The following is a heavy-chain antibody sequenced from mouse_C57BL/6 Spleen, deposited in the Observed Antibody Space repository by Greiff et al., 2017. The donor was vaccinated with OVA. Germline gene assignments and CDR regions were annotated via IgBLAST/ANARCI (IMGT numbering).Heavy chain of an antibody. CDR3: TSAFATVVASFDY. CDR1: GFTFSDAW. V-gene: IGHV6-6*01. CDR2: IRNKANNHAT. J-gene: IGHJ2*01. Sequence: EVKVEESGGGLVQPGGSMKLSCAASGFTFSDAWMDWVRQSPEKGLEWVAEIRNKANNHATYYAESVKGRFTISRDDSKSSVYLQMNSLRAEDTGIYYCTSAFATVVASFDYWGQGTTLTVSS. D-gene: IGHD1-1*01.